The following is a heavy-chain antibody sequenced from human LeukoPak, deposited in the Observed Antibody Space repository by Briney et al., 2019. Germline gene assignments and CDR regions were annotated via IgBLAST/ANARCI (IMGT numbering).Heavy chain of an antibody. CDR2: IYYSGST. CDR1: GYSISSGYY. Sequence: PSETLSLTCAVSGYSISSGYYWGWIRQPPGKGLEWIGYIYYSGSTNYNPSLKSRVTVSVDTSKNQFSLKLSSVTAADTAVYYCARSPWLLLSPFDYWGQGTLVTVSS. V-gene: IGHV4-61*01. D-gene: IGHD3-22*01. J-gene: IGHJ4*02. CDR3: ARSPWLLLSPFDY.